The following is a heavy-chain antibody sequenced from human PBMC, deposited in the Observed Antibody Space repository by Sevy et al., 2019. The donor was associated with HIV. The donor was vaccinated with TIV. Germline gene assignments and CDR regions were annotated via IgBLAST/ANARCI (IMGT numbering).Heavy chain of an antibody. CDR2: LSYDGSNK. J-gene: IGHJ3*02. D-gene: IGHD3-22*01. CDR3: ARGNYYDSSGYYSKAFDI. Sequence: GGSLRLSCGASGFTFNMYGIHWVRQAPGKGLEWVAVLSYDGSNKYNANSVKGRFTISRDNSKNTLYLQMNSLRAEDTALYYCARGNYYDSSGYYSKAFDIWGQGTVVTVSS. V-gene: IGHV3-30-3*01. CDR1: GFTFNMYG.